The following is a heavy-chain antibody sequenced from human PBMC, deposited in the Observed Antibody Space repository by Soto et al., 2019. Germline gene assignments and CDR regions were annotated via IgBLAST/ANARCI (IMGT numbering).Heavy chain of an antibody. V-gene: IGHV2-5*02. CDR1: GFSLSTSGMG. D-gene: IGHD5-18*01. CDR2: IYWDDDK. CDR3: ARSGYSYESDWFDP. Sequence: SGPTLVNPTQSLTLTCTFSGFSLSTSGMGVGWIRQPPGKALEWLALIYWDDDKRYSPSLKSRLTITKDTSKNQVVLTMTNMDPVDTATYYCARSGYSYESDWFDPWGQGTLVTVSS. J-gene: IGHJ5*02.